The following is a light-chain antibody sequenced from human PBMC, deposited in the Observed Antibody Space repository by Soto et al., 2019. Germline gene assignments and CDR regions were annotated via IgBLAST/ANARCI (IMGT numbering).Light chain of an antibody. CDR3: XXXNRYSTWT. CDR1: QSISRW. J-gene: IGKJ1*01. V-gene: IGKV1-5*01. Sequence: DLQMTQSPSTLSASVGDRVTIACRASQSISRWLAWYQQKPGKAPKVLIWDASSLQRGVPSRFSGSGSGTEFTLTXXXLQPXXFXXXXXXXXNRYSTWTFGLGTKVEIK. CDR2: DAS.